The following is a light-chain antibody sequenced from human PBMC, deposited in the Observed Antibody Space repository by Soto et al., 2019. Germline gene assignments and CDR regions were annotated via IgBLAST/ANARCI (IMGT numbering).Light chain of an antibody. Sequence: IQLTQSPSSLSASVGDRITITCRASQGISSHLAWYQQKPGKAPKLLSFAASTLQSGVPSMFSGSGSGTDFTLTISSLQPEDFATYYCQHLNSYSSYFGQGTRLEIK. V-gene: IGKV1-9*01. CDR2: AAS. CDR3: QHLNSYSSY. CDR1: QGISSH. J-gene: IGKJ5*01.